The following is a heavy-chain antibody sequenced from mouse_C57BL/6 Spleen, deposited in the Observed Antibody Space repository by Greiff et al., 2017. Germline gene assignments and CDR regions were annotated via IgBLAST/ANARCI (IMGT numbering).Heavy chain of an antibody. CDR2: ISSGGSYT. J-gene: IGHJ2*01. V-gene: IGHV5-6*01. CDR1: GFTFSSYG. Sequence: EVKLQESGGDLVKPGGSLKLSCAASGFTFSSYGMSWVRQTPDKRLEWVATISSGGSYTYYPDSVKGRITISRDNAKNTLYLQMTSLKSEDTAMYFCARPNYYGSSYGLDYWGQGTTLTVSS. CDR3: ARPNYYGSSYGLDY. D-gene: IGHD1-1*01.